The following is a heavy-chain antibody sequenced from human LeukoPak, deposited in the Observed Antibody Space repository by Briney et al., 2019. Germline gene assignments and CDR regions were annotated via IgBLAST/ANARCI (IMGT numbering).Heavy chain of an antibody. CDR2: ISYDGSNK. D-gene: IGHD3-22*01. J-gene: IGHJ4*02. V-gene: IGHV3-30*18. Sequence: GGSLRLSCAASGFTFSSYGMNWVRQAPGKGLEWVAVISYDGSNKYYADSVKGRFTISRDNSKNTLYLQMNSLRAEDTAVYYCAKTYYYDSSGYYLDYWGQGTLVTVSS. CDR3: AKTYYYDSSGYYLDY. CDR1: GFTFSSYG.